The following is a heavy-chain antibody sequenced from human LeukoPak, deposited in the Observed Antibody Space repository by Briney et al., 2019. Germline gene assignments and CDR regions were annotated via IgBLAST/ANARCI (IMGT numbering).Heavy chain of an antibody. V-gene: IGHV3-30*18. CDR1: GFTFSSYG. D-gene: IGHD6-19*01. CDR2: MSHDGSIK. J-gene: IGHJ4*02. CDR3: AKDFYSSGWYGGNCDY. Sequence: PGRSLRLSCAASGFTFSSYGMHWVRQAPGKGLEWVAVMSHDGSIKYYADSAKGRFIISRDNSKNTLYLQMNSLRPEDTAVYYCAKDFYSSGWYGGNCDYWGQGTQVTVSP.